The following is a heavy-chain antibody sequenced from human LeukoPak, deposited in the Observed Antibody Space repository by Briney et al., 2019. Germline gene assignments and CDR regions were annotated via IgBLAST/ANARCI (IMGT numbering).Heavy chain of an antibody. CDR2: IIPIFGTA. CDR1: GGTFSSYA. V-gene: IGHV1-69*13. J-gene: IGHJ5*02. Sequence: ASVKVSCKASGGTFSSYAISWVRQAPGQGLEWMGGIIPIFGTANYARKFQGRVTITADESTSTAYMELSSLRSEDTAVYYCAREVQSIRFLEWPYNWFDPWGQGTLVTVSS. D-gene: IGHD3-3*01. CDR3: AREVQSIRFLEWPYNWFDP.